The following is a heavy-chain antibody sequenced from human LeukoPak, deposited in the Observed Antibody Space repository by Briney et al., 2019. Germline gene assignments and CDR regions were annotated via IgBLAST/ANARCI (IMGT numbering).Heavy chain of an antibody. CDR3: ARSRGATH. Sequence: GGSLRLSCAASGFTFSDYYMSWIRQAPGEGLEWVSYIGGSSGYTDYAGSVEGRFTISRDNAKNSLYLQMTSLRVEDTAVYYCARSRGATHWGQGTLVTVSS. CDR2: IGGSSGYT. CDR1: GFTFSDYY. D-gene: IGHD3-16*01. J-gene: IGHJ4*02. V-gene: IGHV3-11*03.